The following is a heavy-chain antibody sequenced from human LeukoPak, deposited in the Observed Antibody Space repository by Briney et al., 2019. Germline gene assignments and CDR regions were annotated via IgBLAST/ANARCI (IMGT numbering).Heavy chain of an antibody. J-gene: IGHJ4*02. CDR3: ARGVTYYYDSSGSLGPSDY. CDR2: ISSSTSSI. D-gene: IGHD3-22*01. CDR1: GFTFSSYS. V-gene: IGHV3-21*01. Sequence: GGSLRLSCAASGFTFSSYSMNWVRQAPGKGLEWVSSISSSTSSIYYADSVKGRFTISRDNSKNTLYLQMNSLRAEDTAVYYCARGVTYYYDSSGSLGPSDYWGQGTLVTVSS.